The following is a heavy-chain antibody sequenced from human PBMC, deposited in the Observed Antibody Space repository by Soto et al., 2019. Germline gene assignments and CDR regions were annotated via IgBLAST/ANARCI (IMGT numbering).Heavy chain of an antibody. CDR3: TRKHSMDV. V-gene: IGHV3-66*01. CDR1: GFTVSDNY. J-gene: IGHJ6*02. Sequence: DVQLVESGGDLVQPGGSLRLSCAASGFTVSDNYMNWVRQAPGKGLVWVSTIYRSGDTIYADSVKGRFTISRDNAKNTLYLQMNSLRAEDTAVYYCTRKHSMDVWGQGTTITVSS. CDR2: IYRSGDT.